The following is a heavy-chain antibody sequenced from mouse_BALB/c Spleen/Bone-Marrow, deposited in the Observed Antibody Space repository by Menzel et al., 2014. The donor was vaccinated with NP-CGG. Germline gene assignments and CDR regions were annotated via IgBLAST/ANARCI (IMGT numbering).Heavy chain of an antibody. D-gene: IGHD2-13*01. CDR2: IDTSYTYT. Sequence: VQLQHSGAELVMPGASVKMSCKASGYTFTDYWIHWVKQRPGQGLEWIGAIDTSYTYTTYNQKFKGKATLTVDASSSTAYIQLSSLTSEDSAVYYCANIYYGDYGWFSYWGQGTLVTVSA. J-gene: IGHJ3*01. CDR3: ANIYYGDYGWFSY. V-gene: IGHV1-69*01. CDR1: GYTFTDYW.